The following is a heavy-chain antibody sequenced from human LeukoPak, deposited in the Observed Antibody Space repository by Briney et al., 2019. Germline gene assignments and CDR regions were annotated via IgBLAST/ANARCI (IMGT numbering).Heavy chain of an antibody. CDR1: GFTFSSYW. J-gene: IGHJ2*01. CDR3: ARARGDGYQWYFDL. CDR2: IKQDGNEK. D-gene: IGHD5-24*01. V-gene: IGHV3-7*01. Sequence: PGGSLRLSCAASGFTFSSYWMNWVRQAPGKGLEWVANIKQDGNEKNYVDFVKGRFTISRDNAKNSLDLQMNSLRAEDTAMYYCARARGDGYQWYFDLWGRGTLVTVSS.